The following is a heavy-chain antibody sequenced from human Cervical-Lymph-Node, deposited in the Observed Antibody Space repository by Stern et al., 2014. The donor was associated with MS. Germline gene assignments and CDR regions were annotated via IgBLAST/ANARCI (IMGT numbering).Heavy chain of an antibody. CDR1: GYSFTIYY. V-gene: IGHV5-51*01. Sequence: EVQLVQSGAEVKKPGESLTISCKLSGYSFTIYYIAWVRQMPGKGLEWMGVIYPDDSDPTHSPSFQGQVTTSADKSIPPAYLQWSSLRASDTAMYYCARHVQGFDYWGQGTLVTVSS. CDR3: ARHVQGFDY. J-gene: IGHJ4*02. CDR2: IYPDDSDP.